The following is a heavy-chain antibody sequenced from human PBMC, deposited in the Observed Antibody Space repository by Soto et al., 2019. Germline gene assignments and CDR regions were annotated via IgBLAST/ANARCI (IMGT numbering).Heavy chain of an antibody. CDR1: GHTFSGYY. CDR2: VNPNSGGT. D-gene: IGHD1-26*01. Sequence: ASVKVSGKASGHTFSGYYGHWGRQAPGQGLEWMGWVNPNSGGTHYAQKFQGRVSLTRDTSLSAVYMERRSLRRDAMAVYFCESDYVGHDLTGTPGEFGRLWGQGTLVTVYS. V-gene: IGHV1-2*02. J-gene: IGHJ4*02. CDR3: ESDYVGHDLTGTPGEFGRL.